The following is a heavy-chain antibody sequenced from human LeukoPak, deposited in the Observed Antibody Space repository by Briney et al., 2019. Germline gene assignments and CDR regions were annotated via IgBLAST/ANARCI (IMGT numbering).Heavy chain of an antibody. CDR3: ARSLNDYVWGSYRPDAFDI. CDR2: FDPEDGET. CDR1: GYTLTELS. V-gene: IGHV1-24*01. J-gene: IGHJ3*02. D-gene: IGHD3-16*02. Sequence: VASVKVSCKVSGYTLTELSMHWVRQAPGKGLEWMGGFDPEDGETIYAQKFQGRVTMTTDTSTSTAYMELRSLRSDDTAVYYCARSLNDYVWGSYRPDAFDIWGQGTMVTVSS.